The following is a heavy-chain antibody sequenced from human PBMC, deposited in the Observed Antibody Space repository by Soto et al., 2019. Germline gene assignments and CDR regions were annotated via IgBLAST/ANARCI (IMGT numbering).Heavy chain of an antibody. D-gene: IGHD4-17*01. Sequence: EVQLVESGGGLVKPGGSLRLSCAASGFTFSSYSMNWVRQAPGKGLEWVSSISSSSSYIYYADSVKGRFTISRDNAKNSLYLQMNSLRAEDTAVYYCASFYGGNRWEFGYLWDYGMDVWGQGTTVTVSS. J-gene: IGHJ6*02. CDR1: GFTFSSYS. CDR3: ASFYGGNRWEFGYLWDYGMDV. CDR2: ISSSSSYI. V-gene: IGHV3-21*01.